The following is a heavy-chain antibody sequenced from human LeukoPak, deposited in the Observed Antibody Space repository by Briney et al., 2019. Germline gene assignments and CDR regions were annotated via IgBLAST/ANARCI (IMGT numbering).Heavy chain of an antibody. CDR3: ARAPPGGNVVLDS. J-gene: IGHJ4*02. Sequence: GGSLRLSCAASGFTFSSADMQWVRQTTGKGLEGVSAICTGGDTYYPVSGKGRVTISREKCKKALELERKNVRGEGTAVYYCARAPPGGNVVLDSWGQGTLVTVSS. D-gene: IGHD6-6*01. V-gene: IGHV3-13*01. CDR2: ICTGGDT. CDR1: GFTFSSAD.